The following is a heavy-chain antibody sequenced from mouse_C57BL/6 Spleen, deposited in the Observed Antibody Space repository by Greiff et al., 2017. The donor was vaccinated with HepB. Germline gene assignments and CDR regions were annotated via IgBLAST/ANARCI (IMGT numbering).Heavy chain of an antibody. CDR3: AREPSTMVTDYYAMDY. V-gene: IGHV1-19*01. D-gene: IGHD2-2*01. CDR2: INPYNGGT. CDR1: GYTFTDYY. Sequence: EVKLQESGPVLVKPGASVKMSCKASGYTFTDYYMNWVKQSHGKSLEWIGVINPYNGGTSYNQKFKGKATLTVDKSSSTAYMELNSLTSEDSAVYYCAREPSTMVTDYYAMDYWGQGTSVTVSS. J-gene: IGHJ4*01.